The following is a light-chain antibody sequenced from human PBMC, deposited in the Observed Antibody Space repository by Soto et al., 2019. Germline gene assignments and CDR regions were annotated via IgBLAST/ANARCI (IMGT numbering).Light chain of an antibody. Sequence: DIQMTQSPSSLSASVGDRVTITCRASQAIRNSLAWYQQKPGKVPSLLIYAASTLQPGVPSRFSGSGSGTDVTLTISSLQPEDVATYYCQKYFSAPFTFGPGTKLGIK. CDR3: QKYFSAPFT. J-gene: IGKJ3*01. CDR2: AAS. CDR1: QAIRNS. V-gene: IGKV1-27*01.